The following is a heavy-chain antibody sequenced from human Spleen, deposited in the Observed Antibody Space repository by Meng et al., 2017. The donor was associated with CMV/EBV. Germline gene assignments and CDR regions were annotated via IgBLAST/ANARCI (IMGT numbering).Heavy chain of an antibody. CDR2: IYWNDDK. J-gene: IGHJ3*02. Sequence: FSGFAIRTRGEGVGWSREPLGKALQGLAVIYWNDDKRYSPSLKSRLTITKDTSKIKVVITVTNMDPVDTATYYCAHSWANTFDDFDNWGQGTMVTVSS. D-gene: IGHD2/OR15-2a*01. CDR1: GFAIRTRGEG. V-gene: IGHV2-5*01. CDR3: AHSWANTFDDFDN.